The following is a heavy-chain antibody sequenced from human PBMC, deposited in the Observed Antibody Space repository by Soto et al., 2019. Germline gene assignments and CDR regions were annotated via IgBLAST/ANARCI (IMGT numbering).Heavy chain of an antibody. D-gene: IGHD2-15*01. CDR3: ARDLAATLNWFDP. Sequence: QVQLVESGGGVVQPGRSLRLSCAASGFTFSSYGMHWVRQAPGKGLEWVAVIWYDGSNKYYADSVKGRVTISRDNSKNTLYLQMNSLRAEDTAVYYCARDLAATLNWFDPGGQGTLVTVSS. CDR2: IWYDGSNK. CDR1: GFTFSSYG. J-gene: IGHJ5*02. V-gene: IGHV3-33*01.